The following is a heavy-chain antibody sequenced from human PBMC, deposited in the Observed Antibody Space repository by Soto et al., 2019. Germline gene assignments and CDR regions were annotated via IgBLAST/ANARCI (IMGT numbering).Heavy chain of an antibody. D-gene: IGHD5-12*01. Sequence: QVQLVESGGGVVQPGRSLRLSCAASGFTFSSYGMHWVRQAPGKGLEWVAVIWYDGSNKYYADSVKGRFTISRDNSKNTLYLQMNSLRAEDTAVYYCARDGSPDYYGMDVWGQGTTVTVSS. CDR2: IWYDGSNK. CDR3: ARDGSPDYYGMDV. V-gene: IGHV3-33*01. CDR1: GFTFSSYG. J-gene: IGHJ6*02.